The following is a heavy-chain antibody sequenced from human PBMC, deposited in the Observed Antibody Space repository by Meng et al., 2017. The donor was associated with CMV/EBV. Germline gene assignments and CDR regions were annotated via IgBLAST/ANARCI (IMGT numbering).Heavy chain of an antibody. D-gene: IGHD2/OR15-2a*01. CDR1: GFTFSSYS. CDR2: TSSSSSYI. CDR3: ARDFLFGPPPDY. Sequence: GGSLRLSCAASGFTFSSYSMNWVRQAPGKGLEWVSSTSSSSSYIYYADSVKGRFTISRDNAKNSLYLQMNSLRAEDTAVYYCARDFLFGPPPDYWGQGTLVTVSS. J-gene: IGHJ4*02. V-gene: IGHV3-21*01.